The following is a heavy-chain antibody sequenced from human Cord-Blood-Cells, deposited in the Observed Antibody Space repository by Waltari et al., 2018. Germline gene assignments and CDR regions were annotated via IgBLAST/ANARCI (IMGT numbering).Heavy chain of an antibody. J-gene: IGHJ4*02. CDR1: GFTVSSNY. V-gene: IGHV3-53*01. Sequence: ASGFTVSSNYMSWVRQAPGKGLEWVSVIYSGGSTYYADSVKGRFTISRDNSKNTLYLQMNSLRAEDTAVYYCARGGPVVPAAIDYWGQGTLVTVSS. CDR2: IYSGGST. CDR3: ARGGPVVPAAIDY. D-gene: IGHD2-2*01.